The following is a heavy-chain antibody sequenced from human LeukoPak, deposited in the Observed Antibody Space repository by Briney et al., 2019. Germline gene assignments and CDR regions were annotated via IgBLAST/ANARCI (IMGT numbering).Heavy chain of an antibody. Sequence: SETLSLTCAVYGGSFSGYYWSWIRQPPGKGLEWIGEINHSGSTNYNPSLKSRVTISVDTSKNQFSLKLSSVTAADTAVYYCARAKPNYYYYMDVWGKGTTATVSS. CDR3: ARAKPNYYYYMDV. V-gene: IGHV4-34*01. J-gene: IGHJ6*03. CDR1: GGSFSGYY. CDR2: INHSGST.